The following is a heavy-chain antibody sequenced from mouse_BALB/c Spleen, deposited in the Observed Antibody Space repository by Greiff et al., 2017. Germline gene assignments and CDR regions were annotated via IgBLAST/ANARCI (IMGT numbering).Heavy chain of an antibody. CDR3: TRGGITTVVADY. J-gene: IGHJ2*01. V-gene: IGHV1S81*02. D-gene: IGHD1-1*01. CDR1: GYTFTSYY. Sequence: QVQLQQSGAELVKPGASVKLSCKASGYTFTSYYMYWVKQRPGQGLEWIGEINPSNGGTNFNEKFKSKATLTVDKSSSTAYMQLSSLTSEDSAVYYCTRGGITTVVADYWGQGTTLTVSS. CDR2: INPSNGGT.